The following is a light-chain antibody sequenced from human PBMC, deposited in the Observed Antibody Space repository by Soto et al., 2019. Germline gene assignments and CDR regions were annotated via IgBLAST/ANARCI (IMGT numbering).Light chain of an antibody. CDR2: GAS. Sequence: EIVMTQSPATLSVSPGERATLSCRASQSVSSNLAWYQQKPGQAPRLLIYGASTRATGIPARFSGSGSGTEFTRTISGLLSEDFAVYYCQQYNNWYTFGQGTKLEIK. CDR1: QSVSSN. V-gene: IGKV3-15*01. J-gene: IGKJ2*01. CDR3: QQYNNWYT.